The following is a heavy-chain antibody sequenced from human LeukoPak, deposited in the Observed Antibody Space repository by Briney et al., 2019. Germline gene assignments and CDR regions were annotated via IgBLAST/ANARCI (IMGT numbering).Heavy chain of an antibody. V-gene: IGHV1-69*01. CDR1: GGTFSSYA. Sequence: ASVTVSCKASGGTFSSYAISWVRQAPGQGLEWMGGIIPIFGTANYAQKFQGRVTITADESTSTAYMELSSLRSEDTAVYYCASAYYYGSGSFDYWGQGTLVTVSS. CDR2: IIPIFGTA. CDR3: ASAYYYGSGSFDY. D-gene: IGHD3-10*01. J-gene: IGHJ4*02.